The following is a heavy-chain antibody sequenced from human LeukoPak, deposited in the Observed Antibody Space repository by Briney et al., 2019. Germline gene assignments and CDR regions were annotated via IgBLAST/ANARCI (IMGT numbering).Heavy chain of an antibody. CDR1: GFTFSSYA. J-gene: IGHJ4*02. Sequence: PGGSLRLSCAASGFTFSSYAMHWVRQAPGKGLEWVAVISYDGSNKYYVDSVKGRFTISRDNAKNSLYLQMNSLRAEDTAVYYCARDLAVAGYFDYWGQGTLVTVSS. V-gene: IGHV3-30-3*01. D-gene: IGHD6-19*01. CDR2: ISYDGSNK. CDR3: ARDLAVAGYFDY.